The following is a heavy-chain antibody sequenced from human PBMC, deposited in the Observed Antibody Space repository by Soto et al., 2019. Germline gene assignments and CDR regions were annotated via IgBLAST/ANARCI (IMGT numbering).Heavy chain of an antibody. CDR1: GFTFSSYS. CDR3: ARDLSRISYYYGMDV. V-gene: IGHV3-21*01. CDR2: ISSSSSYI. D-gene: IGHD2-2*01. Sequence: LRLSCAASGFTFSSYSMNWVRQAPGKGLEWVSSISSSSSYIYYADSVKGRFTISRDNAKNSLYLQMNSLRAEDTAVYYCARDLSRISYYYGMDVWGQGTTVTVSS. J-gene: IGHJ6*02.